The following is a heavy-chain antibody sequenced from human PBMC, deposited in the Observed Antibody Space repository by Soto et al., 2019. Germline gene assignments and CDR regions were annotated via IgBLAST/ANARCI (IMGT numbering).Heavy chain of an antibody. CDR1: GGTFSSYA. J-gene: IGHJ4*02. CDR3: ASGWELGEGVDY. D-gene: IGHD1-26*01. Sequence: QVQLVQSGAEVKKPGSSVKVSCKASGGTFSSYAISWVRQAPGQGLEWMGGIIPIFGTANYAQKFQGRVXIXAXXSTSTAYMELSSLRSEDTAVYYCASGWELGEGVDYWGQGTLVTVSS. V-gene: IGHV1-69*12. CDR2: IIPIFGTA.